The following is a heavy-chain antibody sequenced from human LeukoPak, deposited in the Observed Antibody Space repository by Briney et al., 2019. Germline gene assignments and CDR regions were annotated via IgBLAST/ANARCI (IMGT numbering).Heavy chain of an antibody. CDR3: AKAVDLLAVAGTGGIDY. J-gene: IGHJ4*02. CDR1: GFTFSSYG. CDR2: IRYDGSNK. Sequence: GGSLRLSCAASGFTFSSYGMHWVRQAPGKGLEWVAFIRYDGSNKYYADSVKGRFTISRDNSKNTLYLQMNSLRAEDTAVYYCAKAVDLLAVAGTGGIDYWGQGTLVTVSS. D-gene: IGHD6-19*01. V-gene: IGHV3-30*02.